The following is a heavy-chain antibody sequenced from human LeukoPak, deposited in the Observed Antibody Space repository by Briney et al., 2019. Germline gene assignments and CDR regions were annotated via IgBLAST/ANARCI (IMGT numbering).Heavy chain of an antibody. D-gene: IGHD2-21*01. CDR3: ARDLIGKYYIGY. CDR1: GFTFSSYG. V-gene: IGHV3-30*02. Sequence: PGGSLRLSCAASGFTFSSYGMHWVRQAPGKGLEWVAFIRYDGSNQYYADSVKGRFTISGDNSRNTLFLHMNSLRVEDTAVYYCARDLIGKYYIGYWGQGTLVTVSS. CDR2: IRYDGSNQ. J-gene: IGHJ4*02.